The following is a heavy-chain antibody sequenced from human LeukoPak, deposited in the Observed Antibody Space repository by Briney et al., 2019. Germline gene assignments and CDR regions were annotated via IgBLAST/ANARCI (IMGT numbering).Heavy chain of an antibody. CDR3: AKGQWLVQNYFDY. J-gene: IGHJ4*02. Sequence: GGSLRLSCAASGFTFSSYGMHWVRQAPGKGQERVAFIRYDGSNKYYADSVRGRFTISRDNSKNTLYLQMNSLRAEDTAVYYCAKGQWLVQNYFDYWGQGTLVTVSS. CDR2: IRYDGSNK. CDR1: GFTFSSYG. V-gene: IGHV3-30*02. D-gene: IGHD6-19*01.